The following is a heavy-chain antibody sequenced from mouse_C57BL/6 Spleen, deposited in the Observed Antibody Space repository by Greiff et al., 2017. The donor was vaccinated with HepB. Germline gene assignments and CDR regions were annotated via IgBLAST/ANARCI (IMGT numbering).Heavy chain of an antibody. CDR2: ISSGSSTI. D-gene: IGHD3-3*01. V-gene: IGHV5-17*01. Sequence: EVQGVESGGGLVKPGGSLKLSCAASGFTFSDYGMHWVRQAPEKGLEWVAYISSGSSTIYYADTVKGRFTISRDNAKNTLFLQMTSLSSEETAMYYCARGGRGYYYAMDYWGQGTSVTVSS. CDR3: ARGGRGYYYAMDY. CDR1: GFTFSDYG. J-gene: IGHJ4*01.